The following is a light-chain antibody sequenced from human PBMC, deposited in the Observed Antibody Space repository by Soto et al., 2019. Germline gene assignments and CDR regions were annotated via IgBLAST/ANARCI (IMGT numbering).Light chain of an antibody. V-gene: IGKV2-28*01. J-gene: IGKJ1*01. CDR2: LGS. CDR3: HQYNSYTWT. Sequence: DIVMTQSPLSLPVTPGEPASISCRSSQSLLHSNGYNYLDWYLQKPGQSPQLLIYLGSNRASGVPDRFSASGSGTEFTLTISGLQPDDFATYYCHQYNSYTWTFGQGTKVDIK. CDR1: QSLLHSNGYNY.